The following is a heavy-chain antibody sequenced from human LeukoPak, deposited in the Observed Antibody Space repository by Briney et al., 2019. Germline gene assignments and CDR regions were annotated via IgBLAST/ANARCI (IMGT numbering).Heavy chain of an antibody. V-gene: IGHV1-69*13. D-gene: IGHD5-12*01. J-gene: IGHJ5*02. CDR2: IIPIVGTA. CDR1: GGTFSSYA. CDR3: ARDSIVATIPRTGDNRFDP. Sequence: SVKVSCTASGGTFSSYAISWVRQAPGQGLEWMGGIIPIVGTATYAQKFQGRVTITADDSTSTAYLELSSLRSDDTAVYYRARDSIVATIPRTGDNRFDPRRQATLVTVSS.